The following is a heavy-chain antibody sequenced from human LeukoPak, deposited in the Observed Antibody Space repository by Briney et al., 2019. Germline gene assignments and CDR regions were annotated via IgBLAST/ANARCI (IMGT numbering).Heavy chain of an antibody. CDR3: ARLKESQKIFDY. CDR2: IYYSGST. J-gene: IGHJ4*02. D-gene: IGHD2/OR15-2a*01. Sequence: SETLSLTCTVSGGSISSSIYYLGWIRQPPGKGLEWIGSIYYSGSTYYNPSLKSRVTISVDTSKNQFSLKLSSVTAADTAVYYCARLKESQKIFDYWGQGTLVTVSS. V-gene: IGHV4-39*01. CDR1: GGSISSSIYY.